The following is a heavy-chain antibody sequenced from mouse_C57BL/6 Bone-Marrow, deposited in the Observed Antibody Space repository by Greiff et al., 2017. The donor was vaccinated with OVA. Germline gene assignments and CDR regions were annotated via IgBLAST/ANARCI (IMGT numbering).Heavy chain of an antibody. D-gene: IGHD1-1*01. CDR3: ARFYYYGSSSYYYAMDY. V-gene: IGHV1-69*01. J-gene: IGHJ4*01. Sequence: QVQLQQSGAELVMPGASVKLSCKASGYTFTSYWMHWVKQRPGQGLEWIGEIDPSDSYTNYNQKFKGKSTLTVDKSSSTAYMQLSSLTSEDSAVYYCARFYYYGSSSYYYAMDYWGQGTSVTVSS. CDR1: GYTFTSYW. CDR2: IDPSDSYT.